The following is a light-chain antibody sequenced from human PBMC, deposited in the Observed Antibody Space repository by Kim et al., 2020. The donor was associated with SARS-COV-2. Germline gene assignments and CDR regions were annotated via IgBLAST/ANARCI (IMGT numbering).Light chain of an antibody. CDR3: QQYESYPYT. V-gene: IGKV1-5*01. Sequence: DIQMTQSPSTLSASVGDRVTITCRASQSIGNWLAWYQQKQGKAPKVLIYDASSFKSGVPSRFSGSGSWTDFTLTITSLQPDDFATYYCQQYESYPYTFGQGTKLEI. CDR1: QSIGNW. J-gene: IGKJ2*01. CDR2: DAS.